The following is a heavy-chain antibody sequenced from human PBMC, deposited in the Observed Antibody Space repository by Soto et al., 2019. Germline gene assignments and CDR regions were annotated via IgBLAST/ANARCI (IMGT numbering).Heavy chain of an antibody. J-gene: IGHJ4*02. D-gene: IGHD3-10*01. V-gene: IGHV1-18*01. CDR3: ARVWFGELLFLAGMGLDF. CDR1: GYSFNSYG. Sequence: QVHLVQSGAEVQKPGASVMISCRASGYSFNSYGITWVRQAPGQGLEWMGWISANNGNTKYAQKLQGRVTMTTDTASSTAYMELRRLRSDDTAVYYCARVWFGELLFLAGMGLDFWGQGTLVTVSS. CDR2: ISANNGNT.